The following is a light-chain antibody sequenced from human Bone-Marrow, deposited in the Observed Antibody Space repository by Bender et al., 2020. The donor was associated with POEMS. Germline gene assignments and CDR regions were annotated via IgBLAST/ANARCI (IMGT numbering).Light chain of an antibody. Sequence: QSALTQPASVSGSPGQSITISCTGTSSDVGSYNHVSWYQQHPGKAPKLIIFEVSKRPSGVSSRFSGSKSGNTASLTISGLQADDEADYYCSSYAGSNNSVFGGGTKLTVL. CDR2: EVS. CDR1: SSDVGSYNH. J-gene: IGLJ3*02. CDR3: SSYAGSNNSV. V-gene: IGLV2-23*02.